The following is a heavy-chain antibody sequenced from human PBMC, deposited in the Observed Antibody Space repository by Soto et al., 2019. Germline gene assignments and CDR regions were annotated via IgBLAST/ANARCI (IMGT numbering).Heavy chain of an antibody. Sequence: SETLSLTCAVSGGSISSGGYSWSWIRQPPGKGLEWIGYIYYSGSTYYNPSLKSRLTISLDTSKNQFSLKLSSVTAADTAVYYCARDPTYYFDSSGSAVRAFDIWGQGTMVTVSS. CDR2: IYYSGST. CDR3: ARDPTYYFDSSGSAVRAFDI. CDR1: GGSISSGGYS. V-gene: IGHV4-30-4*08. J-gene: IGHJ3*02. D-gene: IGHD3-22*01.